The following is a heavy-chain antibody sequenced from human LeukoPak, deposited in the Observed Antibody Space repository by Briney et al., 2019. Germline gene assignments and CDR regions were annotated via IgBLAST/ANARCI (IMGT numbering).Heavy chain of an antibody. V-gene: IGHV3-64D*06. CDR3: ARGMGY. D-gene: IGHD5-24*01. Sequence: PGGSLRLSRSLSGFTFCTFVMHGVPHAPGKRLEYVLDISSNGDNTYYADSVKGRFTISRDNSKNTLYLQMSTLRADGTAVYCSARGMGYWGQGTLVTVSS. J-gene: IGHJ4*02. CDR2: ISSNGDNT. CDR1: GFTFCTFV.